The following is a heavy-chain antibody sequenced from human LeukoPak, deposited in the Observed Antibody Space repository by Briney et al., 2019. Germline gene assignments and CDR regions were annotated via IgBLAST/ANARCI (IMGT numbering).Heavy chain of an antibody. CDR2: IYYRGNT. CDR1: GGSISSSAYY. CDR3: ATDSSGYYYFDY. D-gene: IGHD3-22*01. V-gene: IGHV4-39*02. Sequence: SETLSLTCNVSGGSISSSAYYWGWVRRPPGKGLEWIGSIYYRGNTYYNPSLKSRVTISVDTSKNHFSLDLSSVTAADTAVYYCATDSSGYYYFDYWGQGTLVTVSS. J-gene: IGHJ4*02.